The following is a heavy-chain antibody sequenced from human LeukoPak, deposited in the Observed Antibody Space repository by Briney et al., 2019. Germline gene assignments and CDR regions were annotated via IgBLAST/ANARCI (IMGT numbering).Heavy chain of an antibody. CDR1: GGSVNNYF. V-gene: IGHV4-59*02. J-gene: IGHJ6*03. CDR2: TFYSGST. Sequence: SETLSLTCSVSGGSVNNYFWSWIRQPPGKGLEWIGSTFYSGSTNYNPSLKSRVTTSVDTSKNQFSLKLSSVTAADTAVYYCARADYSSTWSHDYYYMDVWGKGTTVTVSS. D-gene: IGHD6-13*01. CDR3: ARADYSSTWSHDYYYMDV.